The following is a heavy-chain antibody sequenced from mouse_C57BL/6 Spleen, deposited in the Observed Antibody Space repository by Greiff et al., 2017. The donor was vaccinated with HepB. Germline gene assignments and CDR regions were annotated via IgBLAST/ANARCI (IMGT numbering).Heavy chain of an antibody. Sequence: DVQLQESGPGLVKPSQSLSLTCSVTGYSITSGYYWNWIRQFPGNKLEWMGYISYDGSNNYNPSLKNRISITRDTSKNQFFLQLNSVTTEDTATYYCARDQDYGSSYYAMDYWGQGTSVTVSS. D-gene: IGHD1-1*01. V-gene: IGHV3-6*01. CDR1: GYSITSGYY. J-gene: IGHJ4*01. CDR3: ARDQDYGSSYYAMDY. CDR2: ISYDGSN.